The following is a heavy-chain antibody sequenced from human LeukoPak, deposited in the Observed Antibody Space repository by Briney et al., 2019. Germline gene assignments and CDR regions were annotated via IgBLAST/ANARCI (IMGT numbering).Heavy chain of an antibody. D-gene: IGHD3-10*01. CDR2: IIPLYGTT. CDR3: VREEGTSGAFDI. CDR1: GGTFSYYP. J-gene: IGHJ3*02. Sequence: SVKVSCKASGGTFSYYPISWVRQAPGQGLEWLGSIIPLYGTTKSAQKFLGRVTTTADKSTNTLYMELDSLTSDDTAVHYCVREEGTSGAFDIWGQGTLVTVSS. V-gene: IGHV1-69*06.